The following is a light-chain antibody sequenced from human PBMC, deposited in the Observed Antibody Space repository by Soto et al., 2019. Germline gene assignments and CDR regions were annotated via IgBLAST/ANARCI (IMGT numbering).Light chain of an antibody. CDR3: AAWDDSLSGPV. CDR2: RNH. CDR1: SSNIGSNY. J-gene: IGLJ7*01. V-gene: IGLV1-47*01. Sequence: QSVLTQPPSASETPGQRVTISCSGSSSNIGSNYVYWYQQLPGTAPKLLCYRNHQRPSGDPDRFSGSKSGTSASLAISGLRSEDEADYYCAAWDDSLSGPVFGGGTQLTVL.